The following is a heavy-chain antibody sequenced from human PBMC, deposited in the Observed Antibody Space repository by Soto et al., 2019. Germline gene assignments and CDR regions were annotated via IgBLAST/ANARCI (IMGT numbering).Heavy chain of an antibody. Sequence: SETLSLTCAVSAGSIGTYYWSWIRQPPGKGLEWIGDIYYSGSTIYNPSLKSRVSISVDTSKKQFSLKVTSVTAADTAVYYCARLNSGSFDYWGQGTRVTVSS. CDR2: IYYSGST. V-gene: IGHV4-59*01. J-gene: IGHJ4*02. D-gene: IGHD1-26*01. CDR3: ARLNSGSFDY. CDR1: AGSIGTYY.